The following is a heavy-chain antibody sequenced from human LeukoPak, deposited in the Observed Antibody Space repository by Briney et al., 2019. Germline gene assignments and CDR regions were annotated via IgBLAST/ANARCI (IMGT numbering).Heavy chain of an antibody. CDR3: ARARGDSTSYYFDY. D-gene: IGHD2-21*02. CDR1: GFIFSDYY. V-gene: IGHV3-11*06. Sequence: GGSPRLSCVASGFIFSDYYMSWIRQAPGKGLEWVSYISSSSSHTNYADSVKGRFTISRDNAKNSLYLQMSSLRAEDMALYYCARARGDSTSYYFDYWGLGTLVTVSS. CDR2: ISSSSSHT. J-gene: IGHJ4*02.